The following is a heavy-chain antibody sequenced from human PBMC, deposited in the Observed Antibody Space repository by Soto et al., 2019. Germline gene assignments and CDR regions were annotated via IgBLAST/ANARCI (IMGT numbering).Heavy chain of an antibody. V-gene: IGHV2-26*01. J-gene: IGHJ5*02. CDR1: GFSLSNARMG. D-gene: IGHD6-13*01. CDR3: ARIRVTAAAGYWFDP. CDR2: IFSNDEK. Sequence: PTETLTLTCTVSGFSLSNARMGVSWIRQPPGKALEWLAHIFSNDEKSYSTSLKSRLTISKDTSKSQVVLTMTNMDPVDTATYYCARIRVTAAAGYWFDPWGQGTLVTVSS.